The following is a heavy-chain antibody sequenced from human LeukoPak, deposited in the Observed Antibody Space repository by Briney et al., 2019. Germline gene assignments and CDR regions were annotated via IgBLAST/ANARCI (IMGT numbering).Heavy chain of an antibody. J-gene: IGHJ6*03. D-gene: IGHD3-16*01. CDR2: IYYSGDT. CDR1: GSSMRSGGYY. V-gene: IGHV4-39*07. Sequence: SETLSLTCSVSGSSMRSGGYYWLWIRQPPGRELEWIGSIYYSGDTYYNPSVESRVTLSLDTSKNQFSLKLSSVTAADTAVYYCARVPVRGLDYYYYYMDVWGKGTTVTVSS. CDR3: ARVPVRGLDYYYYYMDV.